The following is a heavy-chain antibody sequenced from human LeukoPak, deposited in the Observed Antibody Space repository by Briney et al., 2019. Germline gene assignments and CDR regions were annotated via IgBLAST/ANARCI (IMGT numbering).Heavy chain of an antibody. D-gene: IGHD5-18*01. J-gene: IGHJ4*02. CDR2: ISYDGSNK. CDR1: GGTFSSYA. Sequence: SCKASGGTFSSYAMHWVRQAPGKGLEWVAVISYDGSNKYYADSVKGRFTISRDNSKNTLYLQMNSLRAEDTAVYYCETRGYTAMDLFDYWGQGTLVTVSS. CDR3: ETRGYTAMDLFDY. V-gene: IGHV3-30*04.